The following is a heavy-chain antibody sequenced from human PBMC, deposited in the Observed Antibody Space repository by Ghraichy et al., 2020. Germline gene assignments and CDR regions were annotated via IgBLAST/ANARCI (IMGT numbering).Heavy chain of an antibody. D-gene: IGHD1-26*01. CDR3: ARAALLYSGSWIDAFDI. CDR1: GFTFSSYG. CDR2: IWYDGSNK. J-gene: IGHJ3*02. Sequence: GGSLRLSCAASGFTFSSYGMHWVRQAPGKGLEWVAVIWYDGSNKYYADSVKGRFTISRDNSKNTLYLQMNSLRAEDTAVYYCARAALLYSGSWIDAFDIWGQGTMVTVSS. V-gene: IGHV3-33*01.